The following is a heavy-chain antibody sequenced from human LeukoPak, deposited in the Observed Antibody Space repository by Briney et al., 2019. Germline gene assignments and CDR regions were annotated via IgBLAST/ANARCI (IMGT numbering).Heavy chain of an antibody. V-gene: IGHV3-33*01. Sequence: GGSLRLSCAASGFTFSSYGMHWVRQAPGKGLEWVAVIWYDGSNKYYADSVKGRFMISRDYSTNTVHLQMNSLRDDDTAVYYCARESPGDSNGLDVWCQGTTVVVSS. D-gene: IGHD7-27*01. CDR1: GFTFSSYG. CDR3: ARESPGDSNGLDV. J-gene: IGHJ6*02. CDR2: IWYDGSNK.